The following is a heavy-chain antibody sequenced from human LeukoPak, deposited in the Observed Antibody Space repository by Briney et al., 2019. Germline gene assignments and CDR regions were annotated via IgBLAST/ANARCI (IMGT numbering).Heavy chain of an antibody. CDR2: ISSSSSYI. CDR3: ARGGYCSSTSCYASWFDP. J-gene: IGHJ5*02. V-gene: IGHV3-21*01. CDR1: GFTFSSYE. D-gene: IGHD2-2*01. Sequence: GGSLRLSCAASGFTFSSYEMNWVRQAPGKGLEWVSSISSSSSYIYYADSVKGRFTISRDNAKNSLYLQMNSLRPEDTAVYYCARGGYCSSTSCYASWFDPWGQGTLVTVSS.